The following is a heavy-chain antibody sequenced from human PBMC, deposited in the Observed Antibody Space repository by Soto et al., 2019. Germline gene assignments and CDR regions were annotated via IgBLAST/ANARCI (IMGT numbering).Heavy chain of an antibody. V-gene: IGHV3-23*01. CDR2: ITASGDTT. CDR1: GFVFSKYA. CDR3: VRGIYPSSAGGPFDL. Sequence: EVQLLESGGGLVQSGGSLTVSCTASGFVFSKYAVTWVRQAPGQGLEWVSAITASGDTTYYADSVKGRFTISRDNSRDNLCLHMSSLRADDTARYFCVRGIYPSSAGGPFDLWGQGTLVTVSS. J-gene: IGHJ4*02. D-gene: IGHD5-12*01.